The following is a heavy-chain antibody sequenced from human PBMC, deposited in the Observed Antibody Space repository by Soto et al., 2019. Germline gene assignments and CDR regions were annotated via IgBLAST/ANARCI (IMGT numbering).Heavy chain of an antibody. D-gene: IGHD3-10*01. Sequence: EVPLVETGGGLIQPGGSLTLSCVVSGITASDNRMTWVRQAPGQGLEWVSGLYFYGSGNYAASLRSGFTISKDDSRNTLDLQRNHLRAEDTSVDFCARMRTSEFFFDKWGQGTLFTV. CDR1: GITASDNR. CDR2: LYFYGSG. CDR3: ARMRTSEFFFDK. J-gene: IGHJ4*02. V-gene: IGHV3-53*05.